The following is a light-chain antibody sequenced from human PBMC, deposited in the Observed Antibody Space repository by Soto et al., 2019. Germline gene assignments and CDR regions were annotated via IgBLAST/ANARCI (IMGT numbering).Light chain of an antibody. Sequence: EIVLTQSPGTLSLSPGARATLSCRASQSVSSTYLAWYQQQPGQAPRLLIYRASTRATGIPDRFRGSGSGTDFSLTISRLEPEDFAVYYCQQYGSSPPITFGQGTRLEIK. CDR3: QQYGSSPPIT. CDR1: QSVSSTY. CDR2: RAS. J-gene: IGKJ5*01. V-gene: IGKV3-20*01.